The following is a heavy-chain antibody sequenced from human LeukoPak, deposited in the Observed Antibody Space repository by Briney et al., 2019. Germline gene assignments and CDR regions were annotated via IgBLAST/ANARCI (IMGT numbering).Heavy chain of an antibody. J-gene: IGHJ4*02. Sequence: ASVKVSCKASGYTFTSYWIGWVRQMPGKGLEWMGIIYPGDSDTRYSPSFQGQVTISADKSISTAYLQWSSLKASDTAMYYCARLSLDLSSGLHYWGQGTLVTVSS. CDR3: ARLSLDLSSGLHY. D-gene: IGHD6-19*01. V-gene: IGHV5-51*01. CDR1: GYTFTSYW. CDR2: IYPGDSDT.